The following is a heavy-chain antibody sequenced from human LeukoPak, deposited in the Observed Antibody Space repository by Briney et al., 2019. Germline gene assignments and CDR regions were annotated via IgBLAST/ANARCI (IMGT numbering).Heavy chain of an antibody. Sequence: GASVKVSCKASGYTFTGYYMHWVRQAPGQGLEWMGWINPNSGGTSYAQKFQGRVTMTRDTSISTAYMELSRLRSDDTAVYYCAREWGGVVRGNLWGQGTLVTVSS. V-gene: IGHV1-2*02. CDR2: INPNSGGT. CDR1: GYTFTGYY. J-gene: IGHJ4*02. CDR3: AREWGGVVRGNL. D-gene: IGHD3-10*01.